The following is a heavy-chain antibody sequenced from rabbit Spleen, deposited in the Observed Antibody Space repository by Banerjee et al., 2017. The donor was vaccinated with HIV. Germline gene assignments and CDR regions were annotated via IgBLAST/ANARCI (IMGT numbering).Heavy chain of an antibody. Sequence: QQLVESGGGLVKPGASLTLTCKASGFSFTSGYYMSWVRQAPGKGLEWIGCIGAGTGTTYYASWAKGRFTCSKTSSTTVTLQMTRLTAADTATYFCARDSSSSFSSYGMDLWGPGTLVTVS. V-gene: IGHV1S40*01. D-gene: IGHD1-1*01. J-gene: IGHJ6*01. CDR2: IGAGTGTT. CDR1: GFSFTSGYY. CDR3: ARDSSSSFSSYGMDL.